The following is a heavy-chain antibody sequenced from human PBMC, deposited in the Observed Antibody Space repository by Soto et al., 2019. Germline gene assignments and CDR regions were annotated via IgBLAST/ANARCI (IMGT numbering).Heavy chain of an antibody. V-gene: IGHV4-30-4*01. CDR2: TYYSGST. CDR1: GGSISSGDYY. J-gene: IGHJ5*02. CDR3: ARVIPKGYCSSTSCYKQNWFDP. Sequence: SETLSLTCTVSGGSISSGDYYWSWIRQPPGEGLEWIGYTYYSGSTYYNPSLKSRVTISVDTSKNQFSLKLSSVTAADTAVYYCARVIPKGYCSSTSCYKQNWFDPWGQGTLVTVSS. D-gene: IGHD2-2*02.